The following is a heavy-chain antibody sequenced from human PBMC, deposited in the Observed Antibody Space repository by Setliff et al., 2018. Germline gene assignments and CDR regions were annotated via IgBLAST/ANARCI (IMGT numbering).Heavy chain of an antibody. CDR3: ARLPGYCNGGNCYGYYTFDI. V-gene: IGHV4-39*01. CDR1: GDSISSGSYY. J-gene: IGHJ3*02. CDR2: INYSGIT. D-gene: IGHD2-15*01. Sequence: SETLSLTCSVSGDSISSGSYYWGWIRQPPGKGLEWIGSINYSGITYYSPSLKSRVIVSVDTSKNQFSLKLSSVTAADTAVYYCARLPGYCNGGNCYGYYTFDIWGQGTMVTVSS.